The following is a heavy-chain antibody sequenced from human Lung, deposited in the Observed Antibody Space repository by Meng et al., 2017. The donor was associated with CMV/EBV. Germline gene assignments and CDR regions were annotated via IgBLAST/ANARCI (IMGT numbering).Heavy chain of an antibody. CDR1: CGSIIGGDYY. CDR2: IYYTGNT. J-gene: IGHJ4*02. V-gene: IGHV4-30-4*08. CDR3: ARGGAGIGDAGDHFDY. D-gene: IGHD4-17*01. Sequence: QVQVREWGPGLVKPSQTLSLTCPVSCGSIIGGDYYWTWIRQPPGKGLEWIGYIYYTGNTYYNPSLKSRVTISVDTSKNQFSLRLSSVTAADTAVYYCARGGAGIGDAGDHFDYWGQGTLVTVSS.